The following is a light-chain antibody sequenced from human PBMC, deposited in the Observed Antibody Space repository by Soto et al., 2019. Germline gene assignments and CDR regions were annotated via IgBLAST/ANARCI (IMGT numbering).Light chain of an antibody. CDR3: QQRIKWPIT. CDR1: QSVSNNY. J-gene: IGKJ5*01. V-gene: IGKV3D-20*02. CDR2: GAS. Sequence: EIVLTQSPGTLSLSPGERATLSCRASQSVSNNYLAWYQQKPGQAPRLLIYGASNRATGIPDRFSGSGSGTDFTLTISSLEPADSAVYYCQQRIKWPITFGQGTRLEIK.